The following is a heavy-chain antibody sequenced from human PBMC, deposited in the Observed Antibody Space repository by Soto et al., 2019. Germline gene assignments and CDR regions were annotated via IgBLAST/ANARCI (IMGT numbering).Heavy chain of an antibody. CDR1: GFTFGSYS. V-gene: IGHV3-21*01. Sequence: EVQLVESGGGLVKPGGSLRLSCAASGFTFGSYSMNWVGQAPGKGLEWVSSIFISSSYIYYADSVKGRFTISRDNAKNSLYLQMNSLRADDTAVYYCARVPYGGSYWREFDYWGQGTLVTVSS. J-gene: IGHJ4*02. CDR2: IFISSSYI. CDR3: ARVPYGGSYWREFDY. D-gene: IGHD1-26*01.